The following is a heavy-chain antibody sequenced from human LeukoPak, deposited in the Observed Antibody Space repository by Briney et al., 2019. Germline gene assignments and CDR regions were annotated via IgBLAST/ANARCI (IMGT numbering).Heavy chain of an antibody. CDR1: GGSISSYY. CDR2: IYYSGST. J-gene: IGHJ4*02. CDR3: ARDYDSSGYYGL. V-gene: IGHV4-59*01. D-gene: IGHD3-22*01. Sequence: SETLSLTCTVSGGSISSYYWSWIRQPPGKGLEWIGYIYYSGSTNYNPSLKRRVTISVEKSKNQFSLKLSSVTAADTAVYYCARDYDSSGYYGLWGQGTLVTVSS.